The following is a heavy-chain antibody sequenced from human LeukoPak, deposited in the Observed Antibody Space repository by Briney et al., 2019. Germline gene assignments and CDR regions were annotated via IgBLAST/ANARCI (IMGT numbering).Heavy chain of an antibody. CDR2: ISAYNGNT. CDR3: AREMGLVVITDAFDI. J-gene: IGHJ3*02. Sequence: ASVKVSCKASGYTFTSYGISWVRQAPGQGLEWMGWISAYNGNTNYAQKLQGRVTMTTDTSTSTAYMELRSLRSDDTAVYYCAREMGLVVITDAFDIWGQGTMVTVSS. D-gene: IGHD3-22*01. V-gene: IGHV1-18*01. CDR1: GYTFTSYG.